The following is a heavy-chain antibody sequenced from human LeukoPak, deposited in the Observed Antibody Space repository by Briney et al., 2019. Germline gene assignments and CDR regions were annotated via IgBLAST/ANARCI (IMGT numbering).Heavy chain of an antibody. CDR1: GYSFTSYW. V-gene: IGHV5-51*01. D-gene: IGHD6-13*01. J-gene: IGHJ6*03. Sequence: GESLKISCQGSGYSFTSYWIGWVRQMPGKGLEWMGIIYPGDSDTRYSPSFQGQVTISADKSISTAYLQWSSLKASDTAMYYCARTMYSSSWKYYMDVWGKGTTVTVSS. CDR3: ARTMYSSSWKYYMDV. CDR2: IYPGDSDT.